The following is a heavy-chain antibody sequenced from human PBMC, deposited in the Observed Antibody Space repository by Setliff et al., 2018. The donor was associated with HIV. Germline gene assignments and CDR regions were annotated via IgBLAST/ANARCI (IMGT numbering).Heavy chain of an antibody. Sequence: LRLSCAASGFTFSSYSMNWVRQAPGKGLEWVSYISSSSDTIFYADSVKGRFTISRDNAKNSLYMQMNSLRAEDTAVYYCARGVVVAAHNWFDPWGQGTLVTVSS. CDR3: ARGVVVAAHNWFDP. CDR1: GFTFSSYS. D-gene: IGHD2-15*01. V-gene: IGHV3-48*01. CDR2: ISSSSDTI. J-gene: IGHJ5*02.